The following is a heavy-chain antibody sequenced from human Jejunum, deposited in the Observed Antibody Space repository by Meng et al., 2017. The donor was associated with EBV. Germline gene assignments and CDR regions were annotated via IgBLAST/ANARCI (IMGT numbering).Heavy chain of an antibody. CDR2: YYNSGST. Sequence: QLQRQESGPGLVKPSATLSLTCTVSGGSISSSSYYWGWIRHPPGKGLEWIGTYYNSGSTYYNPSLKSRVTISVDTSKNQFSLKLISVTAADTAAYYCARQGPSGRTFDYWGQGTLVTVSS. J-gene: IGHJ4*02. CDR1: GGSISSSSYY. CDR3: ARQGPSGRTFDY. V-gene: IGHV4-39*01. D-gene: IGHD1-26*01.